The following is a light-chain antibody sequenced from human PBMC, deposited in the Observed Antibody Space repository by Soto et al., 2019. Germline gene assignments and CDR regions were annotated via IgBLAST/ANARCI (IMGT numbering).Light chain of an antibody. Sequence: EVVMTQSPATLSVSPGERATLSCRASQSVSSYLAWYQQKPGQAPRLLIYGASTRATAIPARFSGSGSGTEFTLTISSLQSEDFAAYYCQQYNNRPLTFGQGTKVEIK. CDR2: GAS. J-gene: IGKJ1*01. CDR1: QSVSSY. CDR3: QQYNNRPLT. V-gene: IGKV3-15*01.